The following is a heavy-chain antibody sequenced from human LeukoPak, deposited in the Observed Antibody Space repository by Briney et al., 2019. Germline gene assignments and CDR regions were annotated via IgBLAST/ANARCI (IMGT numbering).Heavy chain of an antibody. CDR1: GGTFSSYA. CDR3: ASHSSSPYYYYGMDV. Sequence: GASVKVSCKASGGTFSSYAISWVRQAPGQGLEWMGGIIPVFGTANYAQKFQGRVSITADESTSTAYMELSSLTSEDTAVYYCASHSSSPYYYYGMDVWGQGTTVTVSS. V-gene: IGHV1-69*13. CDR2: IIPVFGTA. D-gene: IGHD6-6*01. J-gene: IGHJ6*02.